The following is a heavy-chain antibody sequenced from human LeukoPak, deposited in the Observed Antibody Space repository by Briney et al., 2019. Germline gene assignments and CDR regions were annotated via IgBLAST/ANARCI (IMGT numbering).Heavy chain of an antibody. CDR3: ARPITYYYDSTDQESAFDI. D-gene: IGHD3-22*01. Sequence: ASVKVSCKASGGTFSSYAISWVRQAPGQGLEWMGGIIPIFGTANYAQKFQGRVTITTDESTSTAYMELSSLRSEDTAVYYCARPITYYYDSTDQESAFDIWGQGKMVTVSS. CDR2: IIPIFGTA. CDR1: GGTFSSYA. J-gene: IGHJ3*02. V-gene: IGHV1-69*05.